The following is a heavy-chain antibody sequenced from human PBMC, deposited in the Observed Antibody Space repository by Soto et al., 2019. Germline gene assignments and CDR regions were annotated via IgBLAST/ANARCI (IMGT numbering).Heavy chain of an antibody. Sequence: QLQLQESGSGLVKPSQTLSLTCAVSGVSLGTGGYSWNWIRQPPGKGLGWIGYIYHSGRNYYTPCLKSRVLISVVRSNNQFFLSLISVTAADTAVYYCARGGSDYWVLEYWSQGTLVTVSS. CDR2: IYHSGRN. J-gene: IGHJ4*02. D-gene: IGHD3-10*01. CDR3: ARGGSDYWVLEY. CDR1: GVSLGTGGYS. V-gene: IGHV4-30-2*01.